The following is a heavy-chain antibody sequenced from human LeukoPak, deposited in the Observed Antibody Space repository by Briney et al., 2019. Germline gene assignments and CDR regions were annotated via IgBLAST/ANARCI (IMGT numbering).Heavy chain of an antibody. V-gene: IGHV4-34*01. CDR2: INHSGST. D-gene: IGHD3-10*01. CDR1: GGSFSGHY. J-gene: IGHJ4*02. Sequence: PSETLSLTCAIYGGSFSGHYWTWIRQPPGKGLEWIGEINHSGSTTYNPSLNSRVTISVDTSKNQFSLRLSSVTAADTAVYYCARPRYGSGSLDSWGQGTLVTVSS. CDR3: ARPRYGSGSLDS.